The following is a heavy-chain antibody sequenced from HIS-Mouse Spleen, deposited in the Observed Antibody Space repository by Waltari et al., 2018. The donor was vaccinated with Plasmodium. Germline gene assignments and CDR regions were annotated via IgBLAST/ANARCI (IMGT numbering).Heavy chain of an antibody. Sequence: EVQLVESGGGLVQPGGSVRLSCAASGFTFSSYWMSWVRQAPGEGREWVANIKQDGSEKYYGESVKGRFTISRDNAKNSLYLQMNSLRAEDTAVYYCASSWYWYFDLWGRGTLVTVSS. CDR1: GFTFSSYW. CDR3: ASSWYWYFDL. D-gene: IGHD6-13*01. J-gene: IGHJ2*01. V-gene: IGHV3-7*01. CDR2: IKQDGSEK.